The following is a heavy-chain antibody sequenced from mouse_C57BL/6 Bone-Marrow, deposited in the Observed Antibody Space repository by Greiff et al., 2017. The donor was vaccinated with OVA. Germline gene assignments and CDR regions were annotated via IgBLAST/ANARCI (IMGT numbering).Heavy chain of an antibody. V-gene: IGHV1-39*01. CDR3: ARTWLIRD. J-gene: IGHJ2*01. CDR2: INPNYGTT. D-gene: IGHD2-3*01. Sequence: EVKLMESGPELVKPGASVKISCKASGYSFTDYNMNWVKQSNGKSLEWIGVINPNYGTTSYNPKFKGKATLTVDQSSRTDYRQLNSLTSEDYAVYNCARTWLIRDWGQGTTLTVSS. CDR1: GYSFTDYN.